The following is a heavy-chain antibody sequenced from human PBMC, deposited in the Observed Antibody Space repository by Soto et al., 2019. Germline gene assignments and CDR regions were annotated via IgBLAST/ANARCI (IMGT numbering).Heavy chain of an antibody. Sequence: GGSLRLSCVASGFTFSSYSMNWVRQAPGKGLEWVSYISTSSTIYYADSVKGRFTISRDNAKNSLYLQMNSLRDEDTAVYYCARHPERIAEIGWFDPWGQGTLVTVSS. CDR2: ISTSSTI. J-gene: IGHJ5*02. D-gene: IGHD6-13*01. CDR3: ARHPERIAEIGWFDP. CDR1: GFTFSSYS. V-gene: IGHV3-48*02.